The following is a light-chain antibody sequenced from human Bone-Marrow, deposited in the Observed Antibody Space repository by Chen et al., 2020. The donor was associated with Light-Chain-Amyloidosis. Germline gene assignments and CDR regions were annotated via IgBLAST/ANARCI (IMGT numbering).Light chain of an antibody. CDR1: QTISSNY. J-gene: IGKJ4*01. CDR3: QQYGTSPLT. Sequence: EIVLTQSPGTLSLSPGEGANLSCRASQTISSNYLTWYQQKFGQAPRLRISGSSSRATGIPDRFTGSASGTDFTLTINSLEPEDFAMYYCQQYGTSPLTFVGGTKVEIK. V-gene: IGKV3-20*01. CDR2: GSS.